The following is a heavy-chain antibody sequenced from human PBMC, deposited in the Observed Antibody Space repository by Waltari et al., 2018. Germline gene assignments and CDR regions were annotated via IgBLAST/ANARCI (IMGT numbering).Heavy chain of an antibody. CDR1: GYTFTSYD. CDR2: MNPTRGNP. D-gene: IGHD2-15*01. CDR3: ARGRMGEHPKAGGAFDI. Sequence: QVQLVQSGAEVKKPGASVKVSCKASGYTFTSYDINWVRQATGQGLEWMGWMNPTRGNPGYAQKFQGRVTITRNTSISTAYMELSSLRSEDTAVYYCARGRMGEHPKAGGAFDIWGQGTMVTVSS. J-gene: IGHJ3*02. V-gene: IGHV1-8*03.